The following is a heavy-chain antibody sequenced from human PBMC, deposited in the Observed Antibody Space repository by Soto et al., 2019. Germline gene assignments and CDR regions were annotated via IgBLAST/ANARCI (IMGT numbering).Heavy chain of an antibody. CDR1: GYTFTSYD. CDR3: ARVIHSSSSDAFDI. Sequence: ASVKVSCKASGYTFTSYDINWVRQATGQGPEWMGWMNPNSGNTGYAQKFQGRVTMTRNTSISTAYMELSSLRSGDTAVYYCARVIHSSSSDAFDIWGQGTMVTVSS. V-gene: IGHV1-8*01. D-gene: IGHD6-6*01. J-gene: IGHJ3*02. CDR2: MNPNSGNT.